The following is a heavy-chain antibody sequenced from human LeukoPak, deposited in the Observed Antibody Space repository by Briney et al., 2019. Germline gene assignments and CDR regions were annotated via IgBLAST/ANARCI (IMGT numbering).Heavy chain of an antibody. CDR1: GFTFTNYA. Sequence: GGSLRLSCAASGFTFTNYAMTWVRQAPGKGLEWVSSISSSSSYIYYADSVKGRFTISRDNAKNSLYLQMNSLRAEDTAVYYCARDNPIAAADDYWGQGTLVTVSS. CDR3: ARDNPIAAADDY. V-gene: IGHV3-21*01. CDR2: ISSSSSYI. D-gene: IGHD6-13*01. J-gene: IGHJ4*02.